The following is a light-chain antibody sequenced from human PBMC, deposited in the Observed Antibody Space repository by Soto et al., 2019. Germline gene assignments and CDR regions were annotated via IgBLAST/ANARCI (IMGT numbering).Light chain of an antibody. J-gene: IGKJ1*01. CDR1: QGIRND. Sequence: AIPMTQSPSSLSASVGDRVTITCRASQGIRNDLGWYQQQPGTAPKLLIYAASSLQSGVPSRFSGSGSGTDFTLTISSLQPEDFATYYCLQDYNYPWTFGQGTKVEIK. CDR2: AAS. CDR3: LQDYNYPWT. V-gene: IGKV1-6*01.